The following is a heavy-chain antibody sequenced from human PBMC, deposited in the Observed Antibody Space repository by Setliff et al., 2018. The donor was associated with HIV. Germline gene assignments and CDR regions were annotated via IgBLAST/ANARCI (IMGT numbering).Heavy chain of an antibody. J-gene: IGHJ4*02. V-gene: IGHV3-11*04. CDR2: ISSSGSTI. CDR1: GFTFSDYY. Sequence: PGGSLRLSCAASGFTFSDYYMSWIRQAPGKGLEWVSYISSSGSTIYYLESVKGRFTISRDNAKNLLYLQMNSLRADDTAVYYCARDSGTVVGATGPGYWGQGTLVTVSS. D-gene: IGHD1-26*01. CDR3: ARDSGTVVGATGPGY.